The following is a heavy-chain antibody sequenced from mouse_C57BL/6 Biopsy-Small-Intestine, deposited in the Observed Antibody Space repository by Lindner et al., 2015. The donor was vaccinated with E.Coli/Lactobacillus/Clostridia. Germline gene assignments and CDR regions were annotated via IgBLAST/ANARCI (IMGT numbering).Heavy chain of an antibody. V-gene: IGHV1-84*02. J-gene: IGHJ4*01. Sequence: SVKVSCKASGYTFTKFDISWVRQAPGQGLEWMGWISAYNGNTNYTQEVQGRVTMTTDTSTSTAYMELRSLRSDDTAVYFCARAGKTSWYTPPNYWGQGTLVTVSS. CDR2: ISAYNGNT. D-gene: IGHD1-1*02. CDR1: GYTFTKFD. CDR3: ARAGKTSWYTPPNY.